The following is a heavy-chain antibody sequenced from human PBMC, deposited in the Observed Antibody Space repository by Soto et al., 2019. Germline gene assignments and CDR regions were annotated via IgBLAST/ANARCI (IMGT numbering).Heavy chain of an antibody. V-gene: IGHV4-34*01. J-gene: IGHJ2*01. CDR2: INDRGSI. Sequence: QVQLQQWGAGPLRPLETLSLTCGVSGGSFSGYYWAWIRQSPGKGLEWIGEINDRGSINYNPSLKSRVSISFDTSTNHYSRNRRSVTSAYTTVSHCAREGHAILTGPPWVWYFDLWGRGTLVTVSS. CDR3: AREGHAILTGPPWVWYFDL. D-gene: IGHD3-9*01. CDR1: GGSFSGYY.